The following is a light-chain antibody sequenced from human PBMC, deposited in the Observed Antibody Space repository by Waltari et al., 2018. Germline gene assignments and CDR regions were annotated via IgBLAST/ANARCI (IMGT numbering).Light chain of an antibody. J-gene: IGKJ4*01. CDR2: WAS. CDR1: QSVLYSSNNKNY. CDR3: QQYYSTPFT. V-gene: IGKV4-1*01. Sequence: DIVMTQSPDFLAVSLGERATINCKSSQSVLYSSNNKNYLAWYQQKLGQPPKLLIYWASTRESGVPDRFSGSGSGTDFTLTISSLQAEDVAVYYCQQYYSTPFTFGGGTKVEIK.